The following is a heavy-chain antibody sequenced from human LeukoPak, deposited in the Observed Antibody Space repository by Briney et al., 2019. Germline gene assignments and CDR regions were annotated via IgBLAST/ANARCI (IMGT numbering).Heavy chain of an antibody. Sequence: SETLSLTCTVSGGSISSYYWSWIRQPPGKGLEWIEYIYYSGSTNYNPSLKSRVTISVDTSKNQFSLKLSSVTAADTAVYYCARHHSSTRFDAFDIWGQGTMVTVSS. CDR1: GGSISSYY. CDR2: IYYSGST. V-gene: IGHV4-59*08. CDR3: ARHHSSTRFDAFDI. D-gene: IGHD2-2*01. J-gene: IGHJ3*02.